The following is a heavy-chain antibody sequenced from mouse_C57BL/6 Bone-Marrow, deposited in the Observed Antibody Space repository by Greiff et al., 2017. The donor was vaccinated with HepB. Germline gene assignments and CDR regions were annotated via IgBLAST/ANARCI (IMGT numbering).Heavy chain of an antibody. D-gene: IGHD3-2*02. CDR2: IYPGGGYT. CDR3: ARGGFYYFDY. Sequence: VQRVESGAELVRPGTSVKMSCKASGYTFTNYWIGWAKQRPGHGLEWIGDIYPGGGYTNYNEKFKGKATLTADKSSSTAYMQFSSLTSEDSAIYYCARGGFYYFDYWGQGTTLTVSS. V-gene: IGHV1-63*01. J-gene: IGHJ2*01. CDR1: GYTFTNYW.